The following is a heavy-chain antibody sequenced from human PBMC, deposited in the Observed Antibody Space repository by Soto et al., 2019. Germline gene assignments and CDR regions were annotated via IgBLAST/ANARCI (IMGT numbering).Heavy chain of an antibody. CDR2: ISYDGSNK. J-gene: IGHJ5*02. D-gene: IGHD3-22*01. CDR3: ASEVGPAYYYDSSGYYT. Sequence: ELSLRLSCAASGFTFSSYAMHWVRQAPGKGLEWVAVISYDGSNKYYADSVKGRFTISRDNSKNTLYLQMNSLRAEDTAVYYFASEVGPAYYYDSSGYYTWGQGTLVTVSS. CDR1: GFTFSSYA. V-gene: IGHV3-30-3*01.